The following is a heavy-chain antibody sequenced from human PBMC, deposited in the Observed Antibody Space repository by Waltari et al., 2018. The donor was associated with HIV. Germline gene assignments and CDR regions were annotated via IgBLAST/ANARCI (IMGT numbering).Heavy chain of an antibody. V-gene: IGHV1-46*01. J-gene: IGHJ4*02. CDR3: ARDRIMAVAGAIFDY. CDR2: INPSGST. D-gene: IGHD6-19*01. Sequence: QAQLVQSGADVKKPGASVKVSCKASGYTFTRYYMHWVRQAPGQGLEWMGMINPSGSTSYAQKFQGRVTMTRDTSTSIVYMELSSLRSEDTAVYYCARDRIMAVAGAIFDYWGQGTLVTVSS. CDR1: GYTFTRYY.